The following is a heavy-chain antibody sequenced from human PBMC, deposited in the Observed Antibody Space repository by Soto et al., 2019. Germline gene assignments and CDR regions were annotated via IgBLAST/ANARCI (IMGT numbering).Heavy chain of an antibody. D-gene: IGHD3-22*01. Sequence: QVQLQESGPGLVKPSQTLSLTCTVSGGSISSGGYYWSWIRQHPGKGLEWIGYIYYSGSTYYNPSLKSRVTLSVDTSKNQFSLKLSSVTAADTAVYYCARCRLWGSGYYSGWFDPWGQGTLVTVSS. CDR1: GGSISSGGYY. V-gene: IGHV4-31*03. CDR2: IYYSGST. J-gene: IGHJ5*02. CDR3: ARCRLWGSGYYSGWFDP.